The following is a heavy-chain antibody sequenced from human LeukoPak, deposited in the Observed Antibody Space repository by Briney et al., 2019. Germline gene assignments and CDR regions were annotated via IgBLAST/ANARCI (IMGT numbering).Heavy chain of an antibody. CDR2: IYSGGST. Sequence: GGSLRLSCAASGFTVSSNYMSWVRQAPGKGLEWVSVIYSGGSTYYADSVKGRFTISRENSKNTLYLQMNSLRAEDTAVYYCASPTPRRDYYDSSGYYYQYYYYGMDVWGQGTTVTVSS. CDR1: GFTVSSNY. D-gene: IGHD3-22*01. V-gene: IGHV3-53*01. J-gene: IGHJ6*02. CDR3: ASPTPRRDYYDSSGYYYQYYYYGMDV.